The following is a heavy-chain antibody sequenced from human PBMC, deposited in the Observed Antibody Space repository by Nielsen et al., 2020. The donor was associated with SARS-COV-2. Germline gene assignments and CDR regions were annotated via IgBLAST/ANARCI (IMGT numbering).Heavy chain of an antibody. J-gene: IGHJ6*02. Sequence: GESLKISCAASGFTFSSYSMNWVRQAPGKGLEWVSSISSSSSYIYYADSVKGRFTISRDNAKNSLYLQMNSLRAEDTAVYYCARDHGTLVGGYSGYPYYYYGMDVWGQGTTVTVSS. CDR2: ISSSSSYI. V-gene: IGHV3-21*01. D-gene: IGHD5-12*01. CDR1: GFTFSSYS. CDR3: ARDHGTLVGGYSGYPYYYYGMDV.